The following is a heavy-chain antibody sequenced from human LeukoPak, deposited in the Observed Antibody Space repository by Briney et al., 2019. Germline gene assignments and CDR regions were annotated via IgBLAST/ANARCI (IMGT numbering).Heavy chain of an antibody. J-gene: IGHJ3*02. CDR1: GYTFTSYG. D-gene: IGHD3-22*01. Sequence: ASVKVSCKASGYTFTSYGISWVRQAPGQGLEWMGWISAYNGNTNYAQKLQGRVTMTTDTSTSTAYMELRSPRSDDTAVYYCARGDYYDSSGYYYVDAFDIWGQGTMVTVSS. CDR3: ARGDYYDSSGYYYVDAFDI. CDR2: ISAYNGNT. V-gene: IGHV1-18*01.